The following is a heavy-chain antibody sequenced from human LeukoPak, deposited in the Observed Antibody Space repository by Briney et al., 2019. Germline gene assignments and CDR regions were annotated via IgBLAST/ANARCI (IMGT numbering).Heavy chain of an antibody. V-gene: IGHV3-23*01. J-gene: IGHJ4*02. D-gene: IGHD3-22*01. CDR3: RFYTSGSDY. CDR1: GFTFSTSA. CDR2: IRASGDTT. Sequence: PGGSLRLSCEVFGFTFSTSAMSWVRQALGKGLEWVSGIRASGDTTYYVDSVKGRFTVSRDNSKNTLYLQMNSLRVEDTAVYYCRFYTSGSDYWGQGTLVTVSS.